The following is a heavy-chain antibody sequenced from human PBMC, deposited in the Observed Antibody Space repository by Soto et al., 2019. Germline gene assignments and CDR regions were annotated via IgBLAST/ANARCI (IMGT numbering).Heavy chain of an antibody. D-gene: IGHD2-15*01. CDR1: GFTFSSYW. J-gene: IGHJ4*02. Sequence: EVQLVESGGGLVQPGGSLRLSCAASGFTFSSYWMHWVRQAPGKGLVWVSRINSDGSSTSYADSVKGLFTISRDNANNRLYLQMNSLRAEDTAVYYCVRTSLVVAAATREDYWGQGTLVTVSS. V-gene: IGHV3-74*01. CDR3: VRTSLVVAAATREDY. CDR2: INSDGSST.